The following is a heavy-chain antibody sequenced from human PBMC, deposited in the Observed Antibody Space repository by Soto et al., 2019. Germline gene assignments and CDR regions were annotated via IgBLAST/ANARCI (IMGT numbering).Heavy chain of an antibody. CDR1: GFTFSSYW. CDR3: ARLRGGFDY. V-gene: IGHV3-74*03. J-gene: IGHJ4*02. Sequence: EVQLVESGGGSVQPGGSLRLSCAASGFTFSSYWMHWIRQAPGKGLVWVSRINSDGTRITYADSVNGRFTISRDNAESTLYLQMSSLRAEDTAVYYCARLRGGFDYWGQGALVSVSS. CDR2: INSDGTRI.